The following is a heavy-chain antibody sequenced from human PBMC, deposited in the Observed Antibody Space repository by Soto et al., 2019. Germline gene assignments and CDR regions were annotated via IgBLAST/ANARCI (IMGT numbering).Heavy chain of an antibody. CDR2: IGAYNGDT. CDR1: GYTFTSNG. V-gene: IGHV1-18*01. D-gene: IGHD6-13*01. J-gene: IGHJ4*02. CDR3: TRAIAATGPAEY. Sequence: QIHLVQSGPEVRKPGASVKVSCKPSGYTFTSNGFSWVRQTPGQGLEWMGWIGAYNGDTNYAPKFQGRVTMTTDTSTSTAYTELRSLRSDDTAVYFCTRAIAATGPAEYWGQGTLVTVSS.